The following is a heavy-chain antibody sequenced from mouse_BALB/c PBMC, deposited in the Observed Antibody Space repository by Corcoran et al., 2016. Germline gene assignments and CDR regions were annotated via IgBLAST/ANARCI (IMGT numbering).Heavy chain of an antibody. D-gene: IGHD1-2*01. V-gene: IGHV8-12*01. CDR3: ARRGLLRLHAMDY. CDR1: GLSLSTSGMG. Sequence: QVTLKESGPGILQPSQTLSLTCSFSGLSLSTSGMGVSWIRQPSGKGLEWLAHIYWDDDKRYNPSLKSRLTISKDTSSNQVFLKITSVDTADTATYYCARRGLLRLHAMDYWGQGTSVTVSS. J-gene: IGHJ4*01. CDR2: IYWDDDK.